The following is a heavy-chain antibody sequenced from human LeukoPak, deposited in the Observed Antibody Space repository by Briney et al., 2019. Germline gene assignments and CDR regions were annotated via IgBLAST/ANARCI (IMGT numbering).Heavy chain of an antibody. D-gene: IGHD6-25*01. V-gene: IGHV3-30*02. CDR2: IWYGGSNK. J-gene: IGHJ4*02. Sequence: GGSLRLSCAASGFTFSSYGMHWVRQAPGKGLEWVAVIWYGGSNKYYADSVKGRFTISRDNSKNTLYLQMNSLRAEDTAVYYCAKDTRRVFDYWGQGTLVTVSS. CDR3: AKDTRRVFDY. CDR1: GFTFSSYG.